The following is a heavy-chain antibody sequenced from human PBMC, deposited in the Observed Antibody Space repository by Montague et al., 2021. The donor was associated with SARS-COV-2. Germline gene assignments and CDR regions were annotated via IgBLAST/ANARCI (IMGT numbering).Heavy chain of an antibody. J-gene: IGHJ3*02. CDR1: GDSISTYY. CDR3: ARGGATYYYDTSGYVNAFDT. D-gene: IGHD3-22*01. Sequence: SETLSLTCTASGDSISTYYWSRIRQPPGKGLEWIGYIYYNGYTNXNPSLKSRVTISVDTSKNQFSLRLSSVTAADTAVYFCARGGATYYYDTSGYVNAFDTWGQGTMVTVSS. CDR2: IYYNGYT. V-gene: IGHV4-59*01.